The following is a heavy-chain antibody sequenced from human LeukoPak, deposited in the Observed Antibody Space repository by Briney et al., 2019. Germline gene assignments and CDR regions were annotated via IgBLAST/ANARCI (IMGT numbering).Heavy chain of an antibody. CDR1: GFTFSDHY. Sequence: PGGSLRLSCAASGFTFSDHYMDWVRQAPGKGLEWVGRTRNKANSYTTEYAASVKGRFTISRDDSKNSLYLQMNSLKTEDTAVYYCTRSDSSGCPDYWGQGTLVTVSS. CDR2: TRNKANSYTT. J-gene: IGHJ4*02. D-gene: IGHD3-22*01. CDR3: TRSDSSGCPDY. V-gene: IGHV3-72*01.